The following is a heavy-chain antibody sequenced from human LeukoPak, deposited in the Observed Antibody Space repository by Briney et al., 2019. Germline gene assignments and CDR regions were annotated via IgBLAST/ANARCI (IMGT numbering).Heavy chain of an antibody. J-gene: IGHJ3*02. CDR2: IYYSGST. Sequence: SETLSLTCTVSGGSISSGGYYWSWIRQPPGKGLEWIGYIYYSGSTNYNPSLKSRVTISVDTSKNQFSLKLSSVTAADTAAYYCARERVFQDDILTGYYIGAYDIWGQGTMVTVSS. CDR3: ARERVFQDDILTGYYIGAYDI. D-gene: IGHD3-9*01. V-gene: IGHV4-61*08. CDR1: GGSISSGGYY.